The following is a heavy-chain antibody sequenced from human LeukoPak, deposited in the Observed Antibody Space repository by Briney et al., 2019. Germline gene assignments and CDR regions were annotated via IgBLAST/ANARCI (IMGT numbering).Heavy chain of an antibody. V-gene: IGHV3-48*03. D-gene: IGHD2/OR15-2a*01. CDR1: GFTFGNYE. CDR3: ARDFYDGFALDY. J-gene: IGHJ4*02. CDR2: ISNIGDII. Sequence: GGSLRLSCAASGFTFGNYEMNWVRQAPGKGLEWIAHISNIGDIIHYADSVKGRFTISRDNARNSLYLQMDNLRAEDTGVYYCARDFYDGFALDYWGQGTLVTVSS.